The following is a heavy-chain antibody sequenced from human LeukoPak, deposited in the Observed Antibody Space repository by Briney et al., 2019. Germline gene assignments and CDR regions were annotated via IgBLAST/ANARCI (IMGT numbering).Heavy chain of an antibody. V-gene: IGHV4-59*01. D-gene: IGHD2-2*01. J-gene: IGHJ5*02. Sequence: SETLSLTCTVSGGSISSYYWSWIRQPPGKGLEWIGYIYYSGSTNYNPSLKSRVTRSVDTSKNQFSLKLSSVTDADTALYYCARDLTTYCSSTSCYERASPPWFDPWGQGTLVTVSS. CDR3: ARDLTTYCSSTSCYERASPPWFDP. CDR1: GGSISSYY. CDR2: IYYSGST.